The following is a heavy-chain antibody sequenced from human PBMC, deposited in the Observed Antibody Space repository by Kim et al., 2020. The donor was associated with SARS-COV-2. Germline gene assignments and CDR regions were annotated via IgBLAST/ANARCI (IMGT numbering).Heavy chain of an antibody. J-gene: IGHJ4*02. V-gene: IGHV3-21*01. CDR3: ARGQPGARVDY. CDR2: ISSSSSYI. Sequence: GGSLRLSCAASGFTFSSYSMNWVRQAPGKGLEWVSSISSSSSYIYYADSVKGRFTISRDNAKNSLYLQMNSLRAEDTAVYYCARGQPGARVDYWGQGTLVTVSS. CDR1: GFTFSSYS. D-gene: IGHD3-10*01.